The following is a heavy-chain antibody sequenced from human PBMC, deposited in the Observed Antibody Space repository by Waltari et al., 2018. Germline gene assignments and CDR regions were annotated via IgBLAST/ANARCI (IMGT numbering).Heavy chain of an antibody. CDR2: INPNRGGT. CDR3: ARGDCCTTDCNRGNWFDP. J-gene: IGHJ5*02. Sequence: QVQLVQSGTEVMKPGASVKVSCKASGYTFTGYYIHWIRQAPGQGLEWMGWINPNRGGTNYAQKFQGRVTMTRDTSISTAYMELSRLTSDDTAVFYCARGDCCTTDCNRGNWFDPWGQGTLVTVSS. V-gene: IGHV1-2*02. CDR1: GYTFTGYY. D-gene: IGHD3-10*01.